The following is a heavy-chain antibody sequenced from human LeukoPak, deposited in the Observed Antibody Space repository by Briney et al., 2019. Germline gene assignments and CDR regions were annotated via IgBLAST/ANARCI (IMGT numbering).Heavy chain of an antibody. CDR3: AKDADDYVSYFDY. J-gene: IGHJ4*02. CDR1: GFTFSTYG. D-gene: IGHD4-17*01. Sequence: PGGSLRLSCAGSGFTFSTYGMHWVRQAPGKGLEWVAVVSYDGSSIYYADSVKGRFTFSRDNSKNTLYLQMNSLRAEDTAVYYCAKDADDYVSYFDYWGQGTLVTVSS. CDR2: VSYDGSSI. V-gene: IGHV3-30*18.